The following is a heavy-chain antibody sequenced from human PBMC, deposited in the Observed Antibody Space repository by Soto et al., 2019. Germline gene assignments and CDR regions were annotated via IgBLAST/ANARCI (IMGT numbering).Heavy chain of an antibody. CDR2: IIPIFGTA. J-gene: IGHJ6*01. CDR3: ARGGDYDTVGGYYYYGMDV. CDR1: GATFSSYA. V-gene: IGHV1-69*06. D-gene: IGHD4-17*01. Sequence: ASLKRSSKAAGATFSSYAISWVRQAPGQVLEWMGGIIPIFGTANYAQKFQGRVTITADKSTSTAYMELSSLRSEDTAVYDCARGGDYDTVGGYYYYGMDVWGQGTTVTVSS.